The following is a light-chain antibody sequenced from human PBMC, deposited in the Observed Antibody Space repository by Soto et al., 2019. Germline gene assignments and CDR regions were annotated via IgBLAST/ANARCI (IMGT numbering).Light chain of an antibody. CDR2: EVS. CDR1: SSDVGGYNY. J-gene: IGLJ1*01. Sequence: QSVLTQPASVSGSPGQSITISCTGTSSDVGGYNYVSWYQQHPGKAPKLMIYEVSNRPSGVSNRFSGSKSGNTPSLPISALQAEDEADYYCRSYTSSSTLVFGTGTKVTVL. V-gene: IGLV2-14*01. CDR3: RSYTSSSTLV.